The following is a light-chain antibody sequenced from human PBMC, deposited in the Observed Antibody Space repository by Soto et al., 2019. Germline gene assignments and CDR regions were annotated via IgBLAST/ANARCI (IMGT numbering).Light chain of an antibody. CDR3: QQLNNYPST. J-gene: IGKJ4*01. CDR2: AAS. Sequence: IHLTQSPSSLSASVGDRVTITCRASQDISSYLGWYQQKPGKAPKLLIYAASTLQSGVPSRFSGSGSGTDFTLTINSLQPEDFATYFCQQLNNYPSTFGGGTKVDIK. CDR1: QDISSY. V-gene: IGKV1-9*01.